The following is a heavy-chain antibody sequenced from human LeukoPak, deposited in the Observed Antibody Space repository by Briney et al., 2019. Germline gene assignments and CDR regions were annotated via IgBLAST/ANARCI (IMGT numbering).Heavy chain of an antibody. CDR2: IIPIFGTA. V-gene: IGHV1-69*05. CDR1: VGTFSSYA. Sequence: ASVKVSCKSSVGTFSSYAISWVRQAPGQGLEWMGGIIPIFGTANYAQKFQARVTITTDESTSTAYMELSSLRSEDTAVYYCARGVRFLEWSNMDVWGKGTTVTVSS. CDR3: ARGVRFLEWSNMDV. D-gene: IGHD3-3*01. J-gene: IGHJ6*03.